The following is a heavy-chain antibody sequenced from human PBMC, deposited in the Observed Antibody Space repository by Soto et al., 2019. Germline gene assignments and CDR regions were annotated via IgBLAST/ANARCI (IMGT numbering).Heavy chain of an antibody. V-gene: IGHV1-69*12. CDR3: ARGMVRGPLPY. CDR1: GGTFSSYA. D-gene: IGHD3-10*01. J-gene: IGHJ4*02. CDR2: IIPIFGTA. Sequence: QVQLVQSGAEVKKPGSSVKVSCKASGGTFSSYAISWVRQAPGQGLEWMGGIIPIFGTANYAQKFQGRVTIAADESTSTAYMELSSRRSEDTAVYCCARGMVRGPLPYWGQGTLVTVSS.